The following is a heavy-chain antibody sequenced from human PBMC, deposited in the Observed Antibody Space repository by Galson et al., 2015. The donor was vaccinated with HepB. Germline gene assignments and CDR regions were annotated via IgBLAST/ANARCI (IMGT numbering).Heavy chain of an antibody. CDR3: AKDRGYCSGGSCYSIDY. Sequence: SLRLSCAASGFTFSSYGMHWVRQAPGKGLEWVAFVRYDGSNKYYADSVKGRFTISRDNSKNTLYLQMNSLRAEDTAVYYCAKDRGYCSGGSCYSIDYWGQGTLVTVSS. D-gene: IGHD2-15*01. CDR1: GFTFSSYG. J-gene: IGHJ4*02. V-gene: IGHV3-30*02. CDR2: VRYDGSNK.